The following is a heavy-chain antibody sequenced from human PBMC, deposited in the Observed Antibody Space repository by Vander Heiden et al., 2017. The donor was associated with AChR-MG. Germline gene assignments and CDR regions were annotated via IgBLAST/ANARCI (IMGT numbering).Heavy chain of an antibody. CDR1: GFTFSSYA. CDR3: AIDSRGVTTN. D-gene: IGHD4-17*01. V-gene: IGHV3-30-3*01. Sequence: QVQLVESGGGVVQPGRSLRLSCAASGFTFSSYAMHWVRQAPGKGLEWVAVISYDGSKKYDADSVKGRFTISRDNSKNTLYLKMNSLRAEDTAVYYCAIDSRGVTTNWGHGTLVTVSS. CDR2: ISYDGSKK. J-gene: IGHJ4*01.